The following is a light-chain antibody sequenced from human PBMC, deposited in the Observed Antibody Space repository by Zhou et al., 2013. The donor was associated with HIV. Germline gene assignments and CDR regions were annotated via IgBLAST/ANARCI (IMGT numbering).Light chain of an antibody. Sequence: EIVLTQSPGTLSLSPGERATLSCRASQSVSSNLAWYQQKPGQAPRLLIYGASTRATGIPARFSGSGSGTEVSLTISSMQSEDFAVYYCQQYKNWPPTFGGGTEGGDQT. V-gene: IGKV3-15*01. J-gene: IGKJ4*01. CDR3: QQYKNWPPT. CDR2: GAS. CDR1: QSVSSN.